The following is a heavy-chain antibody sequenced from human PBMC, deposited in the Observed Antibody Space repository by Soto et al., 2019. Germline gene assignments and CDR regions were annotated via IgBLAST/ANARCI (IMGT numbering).Heavy chain of an antibody. D-gene: IGHD2-2*01. V-gene: IGHV4-30-2*03. Sequence: SETLSLTCAVSGGSISSGGYSWSWIRQPPGKGLEWIGYIYYSGSTYYNPSLESRVTISVDTSKNQFSLKVSSVTAADTAVYYCARLGGYCSSTSCYGYYGMDVWGQGTTVTVSS. CDR3: ARLGGYCSSTSCYGYYGMDV. J-gene: IGHJ6*02. CDR2: IYYSGST. CDR1: GGSISSGGYS.